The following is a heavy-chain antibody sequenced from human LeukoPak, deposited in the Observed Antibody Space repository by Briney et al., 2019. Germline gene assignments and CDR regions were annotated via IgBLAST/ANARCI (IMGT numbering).Heavy chain of an antibody. CDR2: IHHSGRT. V-gene: IGHV4-59*01. Sequence: PSETLSLTCSISGSSLKTYFWTWIRQAPGKGLEYIGSIHHSGRTDYSPALKSRVTISIDTSKNEFSLRLTSVTIADTAIYYCARTFTGSHLLEYWDQGTLVIVSS. CDR3: ARTFTGSHLLEY. J-gene: IGHJ4*02. D-gene: IGHD1-26*01. CDR1: GSSLKTYF.